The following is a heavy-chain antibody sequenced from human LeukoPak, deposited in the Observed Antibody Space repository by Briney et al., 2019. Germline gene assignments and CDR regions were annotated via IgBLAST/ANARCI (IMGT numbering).Heavy chain of an antibody. CDR2: IYTSGST. Sequence: SETLSLTCTVSGGSISSGSYYWSWIRQPAGKGLEWIGRIYTSGSTNCNPSLKSRVTISVDTSKNQFSLKLSSVTAADTAVYYCASTLSPYYYDSSGYYFPYYYYYMDVWGKGTTVTISS. J-gene: IGHJ6*03. CDR3: ASTLSPYYYDSSGYYFPYYYYYMDV. CDR1: GGSISSGSYY. D-gene: IGHD3-22*01. V-gene: IGHV4-61*02.